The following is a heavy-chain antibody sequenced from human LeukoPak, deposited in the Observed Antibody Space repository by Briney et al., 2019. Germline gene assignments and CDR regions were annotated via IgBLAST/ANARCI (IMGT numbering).Heavy chain of an antibody. CDR1: GGSISSYY. V-gene: IGHV4-4*07. Sequence: SETLSLTCTVSGGSISSYYWSWIRQPAGKGLEWIGRIYTSGSTNYNPSLKSRVTISVDTSKNQFSLKLSSVTAADTAVYYCASAEGYYGSGPFDYWGQGTLVTVSS. D-gene: IGHD3-10*01. CDR2: IYTSGST. J-gene: IGHJ4*02. CDR3: ASAEGYYGSGPFDY.